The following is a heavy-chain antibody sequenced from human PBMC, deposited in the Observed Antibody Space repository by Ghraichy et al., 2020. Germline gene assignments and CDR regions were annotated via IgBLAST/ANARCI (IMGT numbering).Heavy chain of an antibody. J-gene: IGHJ3*02. CDR1: GGSISSYY. Sequence: SETLSLTCTVSGGSISSYYWSWIRQPAGKGLEWIGRIYTSGSTNYNPSLKSRVTMSVDTSKNQFSLKLSSVTAADTAVYYCVRRAIYYYDSMDAPSNAFDIWGQGTMVTVSS. V-gene: IGHV4-4*07. D-gene: IGHD3-22*01. CDR2: IYTSGST. CDR3: VRRAIYYYDSMDAPSNAFDI.